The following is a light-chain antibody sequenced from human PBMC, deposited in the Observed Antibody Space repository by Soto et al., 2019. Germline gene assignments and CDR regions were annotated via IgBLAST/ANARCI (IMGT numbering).Light chain of an antibody. CDR3: QQSYSTPCT. CDR2: SAS. V-gene: IGKV1-39*01. CDR1: QSISTY. J-gene: IGKJ2*02. Sequence: DIQMTQSPSSLSACVGDRVTISCRASQSISTYLNWYQQKPGKAPKFLIYSASSLQSGVPSRFSGSGSGTDFTLTISTLQPEDFATYYCQQSYSTPCTFGQGTKLEIE.